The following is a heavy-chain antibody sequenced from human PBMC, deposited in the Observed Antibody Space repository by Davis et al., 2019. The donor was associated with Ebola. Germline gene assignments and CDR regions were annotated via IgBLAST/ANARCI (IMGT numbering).Heavy chain of an antibody. CDR2: ISWNSGSI. D-gene: IGHD5-18*01. J-gene: IGHJ4*02. Sequence: SLKISCAASGFTFSSYAMHWVRQAPGKGLEWVSGISWNSGSIGYADSVKGRFTISRDNAKNSLYLQMNSLRAEDTAVYYCAKEGYSYASDYWGQGTLVTVSS. CDR1: GFTFSSYA. CDR3: AKEGYSYASDY. V-gene: IGHV3-9*01.